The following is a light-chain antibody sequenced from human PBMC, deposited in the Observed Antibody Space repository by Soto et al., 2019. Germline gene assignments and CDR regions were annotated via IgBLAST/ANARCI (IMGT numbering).Light chain of an antibody. CDR3: QQYNNWPWT. J-gene: IGKJ1*01. CDR1: QSISDP. CDR2: GAS. V-gene: IGKV3-15*01. Sequence: EIVMTQSPATLSVSPGGRATLSCRASQSISDPLAWYQQKPGQAPRLLIYGASNRATGFPARFSGSGSGTDFTLTISSLQSEDFAVYYCQQYNNWPWTFGQGTKVDIK.